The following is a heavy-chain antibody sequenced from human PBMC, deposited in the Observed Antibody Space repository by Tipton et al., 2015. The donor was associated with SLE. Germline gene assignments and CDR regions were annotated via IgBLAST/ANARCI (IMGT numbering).Heavy chain of an antibody. CDR2: IYTSGST. J-gene: IGHJ4*02. CDR3: ARRDGGY. D-gene: IGHD3-16*01. Sequence: TLSLTCTVSVDSISTYFWTWVRLPPGKGLEWIGFIYTSGSTNYNSSLESRVTISIDTSRNQFSPKLTSVTAAGTAVYYCARRDGGYWGQGTLVTVSS. V-gene: IGHV4-59*07. CDR1: VDSISTYF.